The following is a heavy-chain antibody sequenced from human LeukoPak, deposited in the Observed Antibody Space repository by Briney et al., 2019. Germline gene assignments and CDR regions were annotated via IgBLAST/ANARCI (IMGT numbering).Heavy chain of an antibody. CDR2: IRYDGSNK. V-gene: IGHV3-30*02. CDR1: GFPFSSYA. Sequence: GGSLRLSCAASGFPFSSYAMHWVRQAPGKGLEWVAFIRYDGSNKYYTDSVKGRFTISRDNSKSTVYLQMNSLRAEDTAVYYCAKGGSYRSQPYFDHWGQGTPVTVSS. J-gene: IGHJ4*02. CDR3: AKGGSYRSQPYFDH. D-gene: IGHD3-16*02.